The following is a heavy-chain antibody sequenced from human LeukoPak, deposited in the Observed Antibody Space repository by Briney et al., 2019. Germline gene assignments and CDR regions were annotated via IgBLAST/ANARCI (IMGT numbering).Heavy chain of an antibody. D-gene: IGHD5-18*01. CDR3: ARVDTAILPYFDY. V-gene: IGHV4-59*01. Sequence: SETLSLTCTLSGGSISSYYWSWIRQPPGKGLEWIGYIYYSGSTNYNPSLKSRVTISVDTSKNQFSLKLSSVTAADTAVYYCARVDTAILPYFDYWGQGTLVTVSS. CDR2: IYYSGST. CDR1: GGSISSYY. J-gene: IGHJ4*02.